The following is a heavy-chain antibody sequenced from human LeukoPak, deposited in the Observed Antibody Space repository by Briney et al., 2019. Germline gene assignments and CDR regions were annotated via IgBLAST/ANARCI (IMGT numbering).Heavy chain of an antibody. CDR2: IYHSGST. Sequence: PSETLSLTCAVSGYSISSGYYWGWNRQPPGKGLEWIGSIYHSGSTYYNPSLKSRVTISVDMSKNQFSLKLSSVTAADTAVYYCARTVLRYFDWLSQGWFDPWGQGTLVTVSS. V-gene: IGHV4-38-2*01. CDR1: GYSISSGYY. D-gene: IGHD3-9*01. CDR3: ARTVLRYFDWLSQGWFDP. J-gene: IGHJ5*02.